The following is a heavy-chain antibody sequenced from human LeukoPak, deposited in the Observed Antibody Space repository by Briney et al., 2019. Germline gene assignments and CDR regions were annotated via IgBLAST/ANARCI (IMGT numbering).Heavy chain of an antibody. CDR2: IRYDGSNK. Sequence: GGSLRLSCAASGFTFSSYGMHWVRQAPGKGLEWVAFIRYDGSNKYYADSVKGRFTISRDNSKNTLYLQMNSLRAEDTAVYYCAKSWWASLWFLELYLDYWGQGTLVTVSS. J-gene: IGHJ4*02. D-gene: IGHD3-10*01. CDR1: GFTFSSYG. V-gene: IGHV3-30*02. CDR3: AKSWWASLWFLELYLDY.